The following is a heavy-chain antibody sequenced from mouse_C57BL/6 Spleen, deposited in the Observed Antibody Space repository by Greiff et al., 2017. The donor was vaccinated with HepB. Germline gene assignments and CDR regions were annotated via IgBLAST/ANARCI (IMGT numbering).Heavy chain of an antibody. V-gene: IGHV1-59*01. D-gene: IGHD1-1*01. Sequence: QVQLQQPGAELVRPGTSVKLSCKASGYTFTSYWMHWVKQRPGQGLEWIGVIDPSDSYTNYNQKFKGKATLTVDTSSSTAYMQLSSLTSEDSAVYYCARRIYGSSYGWYFDVWGTGTTVTVSS. J-gene: IGHJ1*03. CDR3: ARRIYGSSYGWYFDV. CDR1: GYTFTSYW. CDR2: IDPSDSYT.